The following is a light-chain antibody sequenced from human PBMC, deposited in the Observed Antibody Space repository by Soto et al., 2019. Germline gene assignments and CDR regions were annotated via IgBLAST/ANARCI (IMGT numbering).Light chain of an antibody. J-gene: IGLJ2*01. V-gene: IGLV2-8*01. CDR3: GSHAGSNSLI. CDR1: SSDVGAYNY. CDR2: EVS. Sequence: QSALTQPPSASGSPGQSVTISCTGTSSDVGAYNYVSWYQQHPGKAPKLMIYEVSKRPSGVPDRFSGSKSGNTASLAVSGLQGEDEADYYCGSHAGSNSLILGGGTKLTVL.